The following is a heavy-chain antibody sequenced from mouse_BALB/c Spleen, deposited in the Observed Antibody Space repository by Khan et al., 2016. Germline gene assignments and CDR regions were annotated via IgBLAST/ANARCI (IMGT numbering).Heavy chain of an antibody. J-gene: IGHJ4*01. V-gene: IGHV14-3*02. D-gene: IGHD3-2*01. CDR3: ASGTARATDYAMDY. CDR1: GFNIKDTY. CDR2: IDPANGNT. Sequence: VQLQQSGAELVKPGASVKLSCTASGFNIKDTYMHWVKQRPEQGLEWIGRIDPANGNTKYDPKFQGKATITADTSSNTAYLQLSSLTSEDTAVYYCASGTARATDYAMDYWCQGTSVTVSS.